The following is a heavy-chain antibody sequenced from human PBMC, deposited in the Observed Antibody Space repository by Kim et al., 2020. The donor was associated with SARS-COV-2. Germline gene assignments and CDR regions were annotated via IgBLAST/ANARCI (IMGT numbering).Heavy chain of an antibody. D-gene: IGHD3-10*01. CDR3: ARELGFLWFGELSYYFDS. CDR1: GGSIRSGGYY. Sequence: SETLSLTCTVSGGSIRSGGYYWSWIRQHPGKGLEWIGYIYYSGSTYYNPSLKSRVTISVDTSKNQFSLKLSSVTAADTAVYYCARELGFLWFGELSYYFDSWGQGTLFTVSS. J-gene: IGHJ4*02. CDR2: IYYSGST. V-gene: IGHV4-31*03.